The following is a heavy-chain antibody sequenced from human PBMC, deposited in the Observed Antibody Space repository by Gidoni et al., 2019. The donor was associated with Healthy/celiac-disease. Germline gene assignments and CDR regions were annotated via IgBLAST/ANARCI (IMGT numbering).Heavy chain of an antibody. CDR2: T. Sequence: QLQLQESGPGLVKPSETLSLTCTVSGGSISSSSYYWGWGWSTYYNPSLKSRVTISVDTSKNQFSLKLSSVTAADTAVYYCARHVVTMILLSDAFDIWGQGTMVTVSS. V-gene: IGHV4-39*01. J-gene: IGHJ3*02. CDR1: GGSISSSSYY. D-gene: IGHD3-22*01. CDR3: ARHVVTMILLSDAFDI.